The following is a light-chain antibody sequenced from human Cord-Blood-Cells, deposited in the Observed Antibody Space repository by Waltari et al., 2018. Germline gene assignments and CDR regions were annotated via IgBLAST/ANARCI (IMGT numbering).Light chain of an antibody. CDR1: SSDVGSYNL. J-gene: IGLJ3*02. V-gene: IGLV2-23*01. CDR3: CSYAGSSTLV. CDR2: EGS. Sequence: QSALTQPASVSGSPGQSITISCTGTSSDVGSYNLVSWYHQHPGKAPKLMIYEGSKRPSGVSNRFSGSKSGNTASLTSSGLQAEDEADYYCCSYAGSSTLVFGGGTKLTVL.